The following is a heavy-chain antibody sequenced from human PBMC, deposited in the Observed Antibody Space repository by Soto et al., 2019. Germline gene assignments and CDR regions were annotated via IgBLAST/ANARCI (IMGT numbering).Heavy chain of an antibody. Sequence: QVQLQESGPGLVKPSETLSLTCTVSGGSISSYYWSWIRQPPGKGLEWIGYIYYSGSTNYNPSLKSRVTISVDTSKNQFSLKLSSVTAADAAVYYCARRGLVAFDYWGQGTLVTVSS. V-gene: IGHV4-59*08. J-gene: IGHJ4*02. CDR2: IYYSGST. CDR3: ARRGLVAFDY. CDR1: GGSISSYY. D-gene: IGHD1-26*01.